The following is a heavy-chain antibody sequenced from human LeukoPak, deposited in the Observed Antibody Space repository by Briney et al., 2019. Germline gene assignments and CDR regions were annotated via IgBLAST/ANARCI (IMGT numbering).Heavy chain of an antibody. Sequence: GGSLRLSCAASGFTFSDYYMSWIRQAPGKGLEWVSYISSSSSYANYADSVKGRFTISRDNAKNSLYLQMNSLRAEDTAVYYCARDGSLGELSLYATDYWGQGTLVTVSS. CDR1: GFTFSDYY. D-gene: IGHD3-16*02. J-gene: IGHJ4*02. V-gene: IGHV3-11*06. CDR2: ISSSSSYA. CDR3: ARDGSLGELSLYATDY.